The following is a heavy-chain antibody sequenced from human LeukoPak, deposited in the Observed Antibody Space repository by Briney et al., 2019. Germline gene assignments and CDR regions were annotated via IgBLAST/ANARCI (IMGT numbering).Heavy chain of an antibody. D-gene: IGHD3-22*01. V-gene: IGHV1-24*01. J-gene: IGHJ4*02. CDR1: GYTLTELS. Sequence: ASVKVSCKVSGYTLTELSMHWVRQAPGKGLEWMGGFDPEDGETIYAQKFQGRVTMTKDTSTDTAYMELSSLRSEDTAVYYCATDSGNYYDSSGYYWGQGTLVTVSS. CDR2: FDPEDGET. CDR3: ATDSGNYYDSSGYY.